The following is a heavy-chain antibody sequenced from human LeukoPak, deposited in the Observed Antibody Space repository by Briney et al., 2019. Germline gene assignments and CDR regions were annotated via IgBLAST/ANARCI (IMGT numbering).Heavy chain of an antibody. Sequence: ASVKVSCKASGYTFTSYGISWVRQAPGQGLEWMGWISAYNGNTNYAQKLQGRVTMTTDTSTSTAYMELRSLRSEDTAVYYCARPDGYCSGGSCYSGSTYGMDVWGQGTTVTVSS. CDR3: ARPDGYCSGGSCYSGSTYGMDV. D-gene: IGHD2-15*01. CDR2: ISAYNGNT. V-gene: IGHV1-18*01. J-gene: IGHJ6*02. CDR1: GYTFTSYG.